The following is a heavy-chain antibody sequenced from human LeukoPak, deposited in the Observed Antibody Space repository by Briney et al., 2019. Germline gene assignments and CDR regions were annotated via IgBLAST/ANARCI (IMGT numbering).Heavy chain of an antibody. CDR2: IYYSGST. V-gene: IGHV4-31*03. Sequence: PSETLSLTCTVSGGSISSGGYYWSWIRQHPGKGLEWIGYIYYSGSTYYNPSLKSRVTISVDTSKNQLSLKLSSVTAADTAVYYCARGVVYALFDYWGQGTLVTVSS. CDR1: GGSISSGGYY. CDR3: ARGVVYALFDY. D-gene: IGHD2-8*02. J-gene: IGHJ4*02.